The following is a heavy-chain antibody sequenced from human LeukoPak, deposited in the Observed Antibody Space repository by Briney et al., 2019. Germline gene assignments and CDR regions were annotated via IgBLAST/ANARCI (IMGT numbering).Heavy chain of an antibody. CDR2: ISGSGGST. J-gene: IGHJ4*02. V-gene: IGHV3-23*01. Sequence: GGSLRLPCAASGFTFSSYAMSWVRKAPGKGLEWVSAISGSGGSTYYADSVKGRFTISRDNSKNTLYLQMNSLRAEDTAVYYCTLVTAKTYYFDYWGQGTLVTVSS. CDR1: GFTFSSYA. D-gene: IGHD3-9*01. CDR3: TLVTAKTYYFDY.